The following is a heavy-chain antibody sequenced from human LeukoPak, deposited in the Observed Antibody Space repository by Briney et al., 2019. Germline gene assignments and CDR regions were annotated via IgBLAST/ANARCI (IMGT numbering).Heavy chain of an antibody. V-gene: IGHV4-59*01. D-gene: IGHD4-17*01. CDR3: ARQTTEGFDP. CDR2: IYYSGST. J-gene: IGHJ5*02. CDR1: GGSISSYH. Sequence: SETLSLTCTVSGGSISSYHWSRIRQPPGKGLEWIGYIYYSGSTNYNPSLKSRVTISIDTSKNQFSLKLSSVTAADTAVYYCARQTTEGFDPWGQGVLVTVSS.